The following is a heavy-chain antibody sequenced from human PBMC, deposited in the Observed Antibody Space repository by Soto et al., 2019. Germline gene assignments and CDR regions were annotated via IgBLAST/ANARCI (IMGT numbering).Heavy chain of an antibody. D-gene: IGHD5-18*01. J-gene: IGHJ5*02. V-gene: IGHV3-21*01. Sequence: PGGSLRLSCAASGFTFSSYTMNWVRQAPGKGLEWVSSISSSGSYIHYADSVKGRFTISRDSAKNSLFLQMDSLRAEDTAVYYCARDVETSMDGLNYFDPWGQGTLVTVSS. CDR2: ISSSGSYI. CDR3: ARDVETSMDGLNYFDP. CDR1: GFTFSSYT.